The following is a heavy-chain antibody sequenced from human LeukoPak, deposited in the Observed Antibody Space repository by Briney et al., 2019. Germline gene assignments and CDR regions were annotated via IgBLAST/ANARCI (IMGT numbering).Heavy chain of an antibody. V-gene: IGHV4-59*08. CDR1: GDSITGYY. D-gene: IGHD2-15*01. J-gene: IGHJ4*02. CDR2: IYYSGNT. CDR3: ARTYCSGGSCHFDY. Sequence: PSETLSLTCTVSGDSITGYYWSWIRQPPGKGLEWIGFIYYSGNTDSNPSLKSRVTISVDTSKNQFSLKLSSVTAADTAVYYCARTYCSGGSCHFDYWGQGTLVTVSS.